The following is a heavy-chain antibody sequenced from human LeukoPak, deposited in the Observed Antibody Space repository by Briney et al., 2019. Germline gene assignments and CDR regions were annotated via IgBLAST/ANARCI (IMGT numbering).Heavy chain of an antibody. V-gene: IGHV1-2*02. CDR1: GYTFTGYY. J-gene: IGHJ4*02. D-gene: IGHD5-18*01. CDR3: ARGSEDTAMATDDY. CDR2: ISPNSGGT. Sequence: GASVKVSCKASGYTFTGYYMHWVRQAPGQGLEWMGWISPNSGGTNYAQKFQGRVTMTRDTSISTAYMELSRLRSDDTAVYYCARGSEDTAMATDDYWGQGTLVTVSS.